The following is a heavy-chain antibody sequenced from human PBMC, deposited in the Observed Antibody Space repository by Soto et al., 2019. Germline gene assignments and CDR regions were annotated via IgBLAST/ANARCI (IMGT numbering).Heavy chain of an antibody. CDR1: GLNFRSYS. CDR2: ISSSGSTI. V-gene: IGHV3-11*01. Sequence: GGPLRLSCTASGLNFRSYSMRWVRQAPRKGLEWVSPISSSGSTIYYADSVKGRITISRDNAKNSLYLQMNSLGVEDTAVYYCARDLYYYDSSGYPNDVFDIWGQGTFVTVS. J-gene: IGHJ3*02. D-gene: IGHD3-22*01. CDR3: ARDLYYYDSSGYPNDVFDI.